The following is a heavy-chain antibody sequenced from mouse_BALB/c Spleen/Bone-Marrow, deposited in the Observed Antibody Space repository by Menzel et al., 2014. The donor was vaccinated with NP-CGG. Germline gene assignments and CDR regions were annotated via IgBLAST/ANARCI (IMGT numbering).Heavy chain of an antibody. V-gene: IGHV5-6*01. Sequence: EVKLVESGGDLVKPGGSLKLSCAASGFTFSSYGMSWVRQTPDKRLEWVAPISSGGSYTYYPDSVKGRFTISRDNAKNTLYLQMSSLKSEDTAMYYCARPYDFGAWFAYWGQGTLVTVSA. CDR1: GFTFSSYG. D-gene: IGHD2-4*01. CDR3: ARPYDFGAWFAY. J-gene: IGHJ3*01. CDR2: ISSGGSYT.